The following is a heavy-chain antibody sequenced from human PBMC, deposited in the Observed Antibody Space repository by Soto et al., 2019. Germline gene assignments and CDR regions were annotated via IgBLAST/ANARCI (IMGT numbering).Heavy chain of an antibody. CDR2: IWYDGSNK. CDR1: GFTFSSYG. D-gene: IGHD6-13*01. CDR3: ARDLRQQLAKPYYYYGMDV. J-gene: IGHJ6*02. V-gene: IGHV3-33*01. Sequence: GGSLRLSCAASGFTFSSYGMHWVRQAPGKGLEWVAVIWYDGSNKYYADSVKGRFTISRDNSKNTLYLQMNRLRAEDTAVYYCARDLRQQLAKPYYYYGMDVWGQGTTVTVSS.